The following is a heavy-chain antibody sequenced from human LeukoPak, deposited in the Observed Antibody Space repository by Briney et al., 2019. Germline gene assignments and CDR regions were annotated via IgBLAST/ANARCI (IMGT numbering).Heavy chain of an antibody. D-gene: IGHD3-16*01. CDR1: GFTFSSYD. V-gene: IGHV3-30*18. CDR3: AKGGAALDY. Sequence: GRSLRLSCAASGFTFSSYDMHWVRQAPGKGLEWVAVISYGGNNKYYADSVKGRFTISRDDSENTLYLQMNSLRPEDTAVYYCAKGGAALDYWGPGNPGHRLL. J-gene: IGHJ4*02. CDR2: ISYGGNNK.